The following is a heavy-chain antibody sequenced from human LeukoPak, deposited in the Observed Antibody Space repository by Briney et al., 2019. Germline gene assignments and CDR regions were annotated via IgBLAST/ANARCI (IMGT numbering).Heavy chain of an antibody. J-gene: IGHJ4*02. D-gene: IGHD3-3*01. CDR2: ISWNSGRI. Sequence: GGSLRLSCAASGFTFDDYTMHWVRHAPGKGLGWVSGISWNSGRIGYADSVKGRFTISRDNAKNSLYLQMNSLRAEDMALYYCAKDISPDFWSGSNFDYWGQGTLVTVSS. V-gene: IGHV3-9*03. CDR1: GFTFDDYT. CDR3: AKDISPDFWSGSNFDY.